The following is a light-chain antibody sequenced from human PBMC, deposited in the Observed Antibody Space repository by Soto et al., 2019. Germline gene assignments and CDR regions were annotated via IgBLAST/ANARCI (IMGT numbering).Light chain of an antibody. CDR1: SSDVGGYNS. V-gene: IGLV2-14*01. CDR2: EFS. CDR3: SSYTSSSLYV. J-gene: IGLJ1*01. Sequence: QSALTQPASVSGSPGQSITISCTGTSSDVGGYNSVSWYQQHPGKAPKLIIYEFSNRPSGVSNRFSGSKSGNTASLTISGLQADDEADYYFSSYTSSSLYVFGTGTKVTVL.